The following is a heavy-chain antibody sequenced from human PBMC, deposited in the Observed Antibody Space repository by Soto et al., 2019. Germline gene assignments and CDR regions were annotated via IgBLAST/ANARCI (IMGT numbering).Heavy chain of an antibody. CDR2: INHSGST. CDR1: GGSFSGYY. V-gene: IGHV4-34*01. D-gene: IGHD3-16*02. J-gene: IGHJ4*02. CDR3: ASRSYDYVWGSYRDNFDY. Sequence: QVQLQQWGAGLLKPSETLSLTCAVYGGSFSGYYWSWIRQPPGKGLEWIGEINHSGSTNYNPSLKSRVTRSVDTSETQFSLKLSSVTAADTAVYYCASRSYDYVWGSYRDNFDYWGQGTLVTVSS.